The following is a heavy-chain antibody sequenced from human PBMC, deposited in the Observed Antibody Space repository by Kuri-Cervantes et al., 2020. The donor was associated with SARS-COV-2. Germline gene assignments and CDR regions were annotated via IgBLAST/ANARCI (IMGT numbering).Heavy chain of an antibody. J-gene: IGHJ4*02. V-gene: IGHV4-39*01. CDR1: GGSISSGGYY. CDR3: ARHDY. Sequence: ESLKISCTVSGGSISSGGYYWGWIRQPPGKGLEFIGTIYYDGRTYYNTSLKSRVTISVDTSKNQFSLKPSSVTAADTAVYYCARHDYWGQGTLVTVSS. CDR2: IYYDGRT.